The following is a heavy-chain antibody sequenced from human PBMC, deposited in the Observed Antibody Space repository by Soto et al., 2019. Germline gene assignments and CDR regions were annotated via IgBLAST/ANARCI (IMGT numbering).Heavy chain of an antibody. Sequence: SETLSLTCTVSGGSISSYYWSWIRQPPGKGLEWIGYIYYSGSTNYNPSLKSRVTISVDTSKNQFSLKLSSVTAADTAVYYCAGMVGSSWLSHYYYGMDVWGQGTTVTVSS. CDR3: AGMVGSSWLSHYYYGMDV. CDR1: GGSISSYY. D-gene: IGHD1-26*01. CDR2: IYYSGST. V-gene: IGHV4-59*01. J-gene: IGHJ6*02.